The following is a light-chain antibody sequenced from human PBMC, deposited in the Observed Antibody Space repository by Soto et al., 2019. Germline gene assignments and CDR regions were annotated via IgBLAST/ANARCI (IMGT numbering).Light chain of an antibody. CDR2: GAS. Sequence: EVVMTQSPDTLSVYTGETVTLSCRASHSVRSKLAWYQQKPGQAPRLFIYGASTRATGIPARFSGSGSGTEFTLTISSLQSEDFAIYYCQQYNNWPPITFGQGTRLENK. J-gene: IGKJ5*01. CDR1: HSVRSK. V-gene: IGKV3-15*01. CDR3: QQYNNWPPIT.